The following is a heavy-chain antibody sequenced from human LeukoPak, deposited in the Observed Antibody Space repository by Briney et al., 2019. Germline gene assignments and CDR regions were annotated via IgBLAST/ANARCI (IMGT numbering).Heavy chain of an antibody. Sequence: SETLSLTCTVSGCSISSGDYYWSWIRQPPGKGLEGIGCSYYSGSTYYSPSLKSRGTISVDTSKNQFSLKLSSVTAADTAVYYCARAKTYYYGSGRCTIDWFDPWGQGTLVPVSS. J-gene: IGHJ5*02. CDR3: ARAKTYYYGSGRCTIDWFDP. V-gene: IGHV4-30-4*01. CDR2: SYYSGST. CDR1: GCSISSGDYY. D-gene: IGHD3-10*01.